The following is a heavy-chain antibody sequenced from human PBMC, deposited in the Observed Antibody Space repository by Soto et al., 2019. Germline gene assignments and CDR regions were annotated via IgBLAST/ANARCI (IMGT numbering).Heavy chain of an antibody. CDR3: ARDRYYYDSSGYYHKLGYFQH. Sequence: SETLSLTCTVSGGSISSYYWSWIRQPAGKGLEWIGRIYTSGSTNYNPSLKSRVTMSVDTSKNQFSLKLSSVTAADTAVYYCARDRYYYDSSGYYHKLGYFQHWGQGTLVTVSS. CDR2: IYTSGST. V-gene: IGHV4-4*07. D-gene: IGHD3-22*01. CDR1: GGSISSYY. J-gene: IGHJ1*01.